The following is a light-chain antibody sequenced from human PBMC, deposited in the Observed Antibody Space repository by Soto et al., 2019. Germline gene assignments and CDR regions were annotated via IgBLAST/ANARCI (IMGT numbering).Light chain of an antibody. J-gene: IGKJ1*01. Sequence: EIVLTQSPGTLSVFPGEGATLSCRASQSVGNNLAWYQHRPGQAPRLLIFAASSRAAGVPARFSGSGSGTEFTLTISRLEPEDFAVYYCQQYGTSPRTFGQGTKVDI. V-gene: IGKV3-15*01. CDR1: QSVGNN. CDR2: AAS. CDR3: QQYGTSPRT.